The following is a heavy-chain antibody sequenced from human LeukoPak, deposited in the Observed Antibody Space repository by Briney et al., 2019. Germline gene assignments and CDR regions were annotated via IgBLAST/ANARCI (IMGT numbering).Heavy chain of an antibody. D-gene: IGHD3-10*01. CDR1: GGSISSYY. V-gene: IGHV4-59*01. J-gene: IGHJ6*02. CDR2: IYSSGST. Sequence: SETLSLTCTVPGGSISSYYWSWIRQPPGKGLEWIGYIYSSGSTNYNPSLKSRVTISVDTSKNQFSLKLSSVTAADTAVYYCAGSMVRGVVTNYYYGMDVWGQGTTVTVSS. CDR3: AGSMVRGVVTNYYYGMDV.